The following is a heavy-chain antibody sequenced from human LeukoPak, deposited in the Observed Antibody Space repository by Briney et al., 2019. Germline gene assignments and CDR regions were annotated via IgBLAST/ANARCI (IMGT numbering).Heavy chain of an antibody. CDR3: ARGWLAESMVVTPYNY. Sequence: ASVKVSCKASGGFFSSYAINWVRQAPGQGLEWMGGIIPIFGTPNYAQKFQDRVTITAVESMSTVYMELSSLRSEDTAVYYCARGWLAESMVVTPYNYWGQGTLVTVSS. V-gene: IGHV1-69*13. J-gene: IGHJ4*02. D-gene: IGHD4-23*01. CDR2: IIPIFGTP. CDR1: GGFFSSYA.